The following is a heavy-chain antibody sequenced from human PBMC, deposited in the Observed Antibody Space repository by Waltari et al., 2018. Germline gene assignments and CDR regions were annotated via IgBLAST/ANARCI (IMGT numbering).Heavy chain of an antibody. CDR2: ISSSSSTI. CDR3: ARLSVTLPV. J-gene: IGHJ4*02. Sequence: EVQLVESGGGLVQPGGSLRLSCAASGFTFSSYSMNWVRQAPGKGLGWGSYISSSSSTIYYADSVKGRFTISRDNAKNSLYLQMNSLRAEDTAVYYCARLSVTLPVWGQGTLVTVSS. CDR1: GFTFSSYS. D-gene: IGHD4-17*01. V-gene: IGHV3-48*01.